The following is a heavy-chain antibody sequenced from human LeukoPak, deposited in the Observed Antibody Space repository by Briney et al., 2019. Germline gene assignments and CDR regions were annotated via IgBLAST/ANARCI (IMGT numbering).Heavy chain of an antibody. J-gene: IGHJ4*02. D-gene: IGHD5-18*01. CDR2: ISYDGSHK. V-gene: IGHV3-30*18. Sequence: PGGSLRLSCAASGFTFSNAWMSWVRQAPGKGLEWVAVISYDGSHKSYADSVKGRFTISRDHSKNTLYLQMNSLRPEDTAVYFCAKNRGYSFDLAPLYWGQGTLVTVSS. CDR1: GFTFSNAW. CDR3: AKNRGYSFDLAPLY.